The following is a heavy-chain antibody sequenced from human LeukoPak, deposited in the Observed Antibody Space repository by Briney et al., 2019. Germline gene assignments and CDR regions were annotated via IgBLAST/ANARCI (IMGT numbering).Heavy chain of an antibody. D-gene: IGHD3-16*01. CDR3: ARDQTGQAWVY. CDR2: ISSGGGST. Sequence: PGGSLRLSCSASGFTFSSYAMHWVRQAPGKGLEYVSVISSGGGSTYYADLVKGRFTISRDNSKNTLYLQMSSLRAEDTAVYYCARDQTGQAWVYWGQGTLVTVSS. J-gene: IGHJ4*02. V-gene: IGHV3-64D*09. CDR1: GFTFSSYA.